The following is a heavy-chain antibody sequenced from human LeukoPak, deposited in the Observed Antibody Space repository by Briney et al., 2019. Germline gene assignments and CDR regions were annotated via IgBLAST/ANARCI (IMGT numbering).Heavy chain of an antibody. CDR3: ARGALVAATPFDS. D-gene: IGHD2-15*01. Sequence: GGSLRLSCAASGLTVSSNSMSWVRQAPGKGLEWVSFIYSGGSIYYADSLRGRFTISRDNAKKSVYLQMNSLRAEDTAVYYCARGALVAATPFDSWGQGTLVTVSS. CDR2: IYSGGSI. V-gene: IGHV3-53*01. J-gene: IGHJ5*01. CDR1: GLTVSSNS.